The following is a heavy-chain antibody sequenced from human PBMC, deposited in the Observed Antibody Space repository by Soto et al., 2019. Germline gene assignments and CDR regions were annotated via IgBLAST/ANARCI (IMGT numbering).Heavy chain of an antibody. CDR1: GYTFTSYG. J-gene: IGHJ6*02. D-gene: IGHD2-2*01. CDR3: ARGRYCSSTSCPRYYYYYGMDV. Sequence: AAVKVSCKASGYTFTSYGISWVRQAPGQGLEWMGWISAYNGNTNYAQKLQGRVTMTTDTSTSTAYMELRSLRSDDTAVYYCARGRYCSSTSCPRYYYYYGMDVWGQGTPVTVSS. CDR2: ISAYNGNT. V-gene: IGHV1-18*04.